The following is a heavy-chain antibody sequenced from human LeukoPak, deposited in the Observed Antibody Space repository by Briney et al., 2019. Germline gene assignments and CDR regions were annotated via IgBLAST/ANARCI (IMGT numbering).Heavy chain of an antibody. D-gene: IGHD6-13*01. CDR1: GFTFGDYA. V-gene: IGHV3-49*03. Sequence: GGSLRLSCTASGFTFGDYAMSWFRQAPGKGLEWVCFIRSKAYGGTTEYAASVKGRFTISRDDSKSIAYLQMNSLKTEDTAVYYCTRAAYSSSPTDYWGQGTLVTVSS. J-gene: IGHJ4*02. CDR2: IRSKAYGGTT. CDR3: TRAAYSSSPTDY.